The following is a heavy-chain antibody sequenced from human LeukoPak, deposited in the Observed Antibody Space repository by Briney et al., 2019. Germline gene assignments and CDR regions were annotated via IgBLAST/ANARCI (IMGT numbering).Heavy chain of an antibody. Sequence: GGSLRLSCAASGFTFSSYSMNWVRQAPGKGLEWVSSISSSSSYIYYADSVKGRFTISRDNAKNSLYLQMNSLRAEDTAVYYCARDHLWFGHRNAFDIWGQGTMVTVSS. CDR3: ARDHLWFGHRNAFDI. CDR1: GFTFSSYS. J-gene: IGHJ3*02. CDR2: ISSSSSYI. D-gene: IGHD3-10*01. V-gene: IGHV3-21*01.